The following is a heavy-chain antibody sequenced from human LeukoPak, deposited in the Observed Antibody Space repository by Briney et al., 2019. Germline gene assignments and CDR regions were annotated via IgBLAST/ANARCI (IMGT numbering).Heavy chain of an antibody. J-gene: IGHJ4*02. Sequence: PGGSLRLSCAASGFTFSSYGMHWVRQAPGKGLEWVAFIRYDGSNKYYADSVKGRFTISRDNAKNSLYLQMNSLRAEDTAVYYCASSPGYSYGTLFDYWGQGTLVTVSS. CDR2: IRYDGSNK. D-gene: IGHD5-18*01. V-gene: IGHV3-30*02. CDR3: ASSPGYSYGTLFDY. CDR1: GFTFSSYG.